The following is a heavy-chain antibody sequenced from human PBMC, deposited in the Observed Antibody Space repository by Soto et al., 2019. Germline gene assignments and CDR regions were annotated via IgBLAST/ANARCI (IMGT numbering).Heavy chain of an antibody. Sequence: GGSLRLSYAASGFTFSSYGMHWVRQAPGKGLEWVAVISYDGSSKNYADSVKGRFTVSRDNAKNTLYLQMNSLRAEDTTVYYCSRILIGATGGNDYWGQGTLVTVSS. CDR1: GFTFSSYG. CDR3: SRILIGATGGNDY. J-gene: IGHJ4*02. CDR2: ISYDGSSK. D-gene: IGHD2-15*01. V-gene: IGHV3-30*03.